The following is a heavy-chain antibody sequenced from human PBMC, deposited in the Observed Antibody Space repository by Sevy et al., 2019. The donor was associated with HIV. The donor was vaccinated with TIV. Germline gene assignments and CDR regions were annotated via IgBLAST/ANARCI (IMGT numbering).Heavy chain of an antibody. J-gene: IGHJ4*02. CDR2: IWYDGTIK. D-gene: IGHD2-21*02. CDR1: GFTFSSYV. CDR3: ARGGGYCGGDCYSIDY. Sequence: GGSLRLSCAASGFTFSSYVMHWVRQAPGKGLEWVALIWYDGTIKYYADSVKGRFTISGDNSKDKLFLQMNSLNPEDTAVYYCARGGGYCGGDCYSIDYWGQGALVTVSS. V-gene: IGHV3-33*08.